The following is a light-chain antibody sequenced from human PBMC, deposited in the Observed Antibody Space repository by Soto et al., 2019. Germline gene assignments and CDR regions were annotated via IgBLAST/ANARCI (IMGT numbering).Light chain of an antibody. CDR3: QQYYSTPPRLT. V-gene: IGKV4-1*01. CDR2: WAS. Sequence: DIVMTQSPDSLAVSLGERDTINCKSSQSVLYSSNNKNYLAWYQQKPGQPPKLLIYWASTRESGVPDRFSGSGSGTDFTLTISSLQAEDVAVYCCQQYYSTPPRLTFGGGTKVEIK. J-gene: IGKJ4*01. CDR1: QSVLYSSNNKNY.